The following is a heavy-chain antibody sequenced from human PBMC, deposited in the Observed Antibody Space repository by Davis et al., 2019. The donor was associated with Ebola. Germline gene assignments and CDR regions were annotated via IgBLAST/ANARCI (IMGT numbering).Heavy chain of an antibody. CDR1: GYSISSGHN. Sequence: MPGGSLSLSCTVSGYSISSGHNWGWIRQPPGKGLVWIGSIYHSGTRYYNPSLKSRVTISVDTSKTQFSLKLTSVTAADTAVYYCARLSGGDYGLEWGQGTLVTVSS. CDR3: ARLSGGDYGLE. V-gene: IGHV4-38-2*02. D-gene: IGHD4-17*01. CDR2: IYHSGTR. J-gene: IGHJ4*02.